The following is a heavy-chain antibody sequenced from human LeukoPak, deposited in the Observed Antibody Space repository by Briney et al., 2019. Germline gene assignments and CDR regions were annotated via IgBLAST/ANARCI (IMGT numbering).Heavy chain of an antibody. CDR1: GYTFTGYY. V-gene: IGHV1-2*02. Sequence: ASVKVSCKASGYTFTGYYMHWVRQAPGQGLEWMGWINPHSGGTNYAQKFQGRVTMTRNTSISTAYMELSSLRSEDTAVYYCARYGGILPAGWGGNWFDPWGQGTLVTVSS. CDR2: INPHSGGT. J-gene: IGHJ5*02. D-gene: IGHD2-2*01. CDR3: ARYGGILPAGWGGNWFDP.